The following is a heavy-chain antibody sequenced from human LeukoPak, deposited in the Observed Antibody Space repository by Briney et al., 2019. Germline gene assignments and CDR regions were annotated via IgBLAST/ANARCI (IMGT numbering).Heavy chain of an antibody. CDR3: ARVVYSSSWYWFDP. J-gene: IGHJ5*02. D-gene: IGHD6-13*01. CDR1: GYTFTSYA. Sequence: ASVKVSCKASGYTFTSYAMNWVRQAPGQGLEWMGWISAYNGNTNYAQKLQGRVTMTTDTSTSTAYMELRSLRSDDTAVYYCARVVYSSSWYWFDPWGQGTLVTVSS. V-gene: IGHV1-18*01. CDR2: ISAYNGNT.